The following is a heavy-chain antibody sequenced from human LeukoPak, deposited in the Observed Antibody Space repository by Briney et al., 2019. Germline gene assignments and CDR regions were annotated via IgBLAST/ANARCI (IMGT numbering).Heavy chain of an antibody. J-gene: IGHJ1*01. V-gene: IGHV1-46*01. CDR1: GYTFTSYY. CDR3: AKDVYSSSWYIEYFQH. CDR2: INPSGGST. D-gene: IGHD6-13*01. Sequence: ASVKVSCKASGYTFTSYYMHWVRQAPGQGLEWMGIINPSGGSTSYAQKFQGRVTMTRDMSTSTVYMELSSLRSEDTAVYYCAKDVYSSSWYIEYFQHWGQGTLVTVSS.